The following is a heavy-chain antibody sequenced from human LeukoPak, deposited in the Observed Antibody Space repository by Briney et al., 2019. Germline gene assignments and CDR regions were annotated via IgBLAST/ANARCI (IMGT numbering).Heavy chain of an antibody. D-gene: IGHD6-13*01. Sequence: ASVKVSCKASGYTFTSYYMHWVRQAPGQGLEWMGGIIPIFGTANYAQKFQGRVTITADKSTSTAYMELSSLRSEDTAVYYCARAGQQLVLHNWFDPWGQGTLVTVSS. J-gene: IGHJ5*02. V-gene: IGHV1-69*06. CDR2: IIPIFGTA. CDR3: ARAGQQLVLHNWFDP. CDR1: GYTFTSYY.